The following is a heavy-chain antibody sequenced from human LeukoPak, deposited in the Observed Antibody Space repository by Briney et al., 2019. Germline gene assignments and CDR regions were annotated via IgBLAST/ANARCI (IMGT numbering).Heavy chain of an antibody. CDR1: GGSISSYY. J-gene: IGHJ3*02. CDR2: IYDSGST. D-gene: IGHD1-26*01. V-gene: IGHV4-59*12. Sequence: PSETLSLTCTVSGGSISSYYWSWIRQPPGKGLEWIGYIYDSGSTNYNPSLKSRVTISVDTSKNQFSLKLSSVTAADTAVYYCARDNSGSYWGAFDIWGQGTMVTVSS. CDR3: ARDNSGSYWGAFDI.